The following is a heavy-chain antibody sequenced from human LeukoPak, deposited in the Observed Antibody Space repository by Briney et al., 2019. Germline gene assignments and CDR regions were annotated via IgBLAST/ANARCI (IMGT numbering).Heavy chain of an antibody. D-gene: IGHD2/OR15-2a*01. CDR3: AGGEYVFEAFDI. Sequence: ASVKVSCKASGYTFTGYYMHWVRQAPGQGPEWMGWINPNSGGTNYAQKFQGRVTMTRDTSISTAYMELSRLRSDDTAVYYCAGGEYVFEAFDIWGQGTMVTVSS. CDR2: INPNSGGT. J-gene: IGHJ3*02. CDR1: GYTFTGYY. V-gene: IGHV1-2*02.